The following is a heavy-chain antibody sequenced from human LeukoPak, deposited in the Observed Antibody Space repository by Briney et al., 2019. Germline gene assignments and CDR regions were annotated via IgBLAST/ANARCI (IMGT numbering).Heavy chain of an antibody. Sequence: SETLSLTCTVSGGSISSYYWSWIRQPPGKGLEWIGHIHNSGSTNYNPSLKSRVTISVDTSKNQFSLELSSVTAADTAVYYCARVDFWSGYQLDYWGQGTLVTVS. V-gene: IGHV4-59*01. CDR1: GGSISSYY. J-gene: IGHJ4*02. CDR3: ARVDFWSGYQLDY. CDR2: IHNSGST. D-gene: IGHD3-3*01.